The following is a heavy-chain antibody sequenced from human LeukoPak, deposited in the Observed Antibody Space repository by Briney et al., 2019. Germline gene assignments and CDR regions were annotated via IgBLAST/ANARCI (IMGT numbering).Heavy chain of an antibody. D-gene: IGHD3-16*02. J-gene: IGHJ5*02. CDR3: ARDPGGYDYVWGSYRYRSNWFDP. CDR1: GGSISSYY. Sequence: SETLSLTCTVSGGSISSYYWSWIRQPPGKGLDWIGYIYYSGSTNYNPSLKSRVTISVDTSKNQFSLKLSSVTAADTAVYYCARDPGGYDYVWGSYRYRSNWFDPWGQGTLVTVSS. CDR2: IYYSGST. V-gene: IGHV4-59*01.